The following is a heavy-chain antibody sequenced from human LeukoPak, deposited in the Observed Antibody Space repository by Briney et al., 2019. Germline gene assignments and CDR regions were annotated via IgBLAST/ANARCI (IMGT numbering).Heavy chain of an antibody. D-gene: IGHD2-2*01. CDR2: IIPIFGTA. CDR1: GGTFSSYA. Sequence: GASVKVSCKASGGTFSSYAISWVRQAPGQGLEWMGGIIPIFGTANYAQKFQGRVTITADESTSTAYMELSSLRSEDTAVYYCTAGPDCSSTSCLFEFWGQGTLVTVSS. CDR3: TAGPDCSSTSCLFEF. V-gene: IGHV1-69*01. J-gene: IGHJ4*02.